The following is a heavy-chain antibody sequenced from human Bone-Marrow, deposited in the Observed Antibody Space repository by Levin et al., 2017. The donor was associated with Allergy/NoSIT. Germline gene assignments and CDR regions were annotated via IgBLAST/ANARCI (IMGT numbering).Heavy chain of an antibody. Sequence: GGSLRLSCAASGFTFSSYSMNWVRQAPGKGLEWVSSISSSSSYIYYADSVKGRFTISRDNAKNSLYLQMNSLRAEDTAVYYCARVRPPFGGNSDTGIFDYWGQGTLVTVSS. J-gene: IGHJ4*02. CDR2: ISSSSSYI. CDR1: GFTFSSYS. D-gene: IGHD4-23*01. CDR3: ARVRPPFGGNSDTGIFDY. V-gene: IGHV3-21*01.